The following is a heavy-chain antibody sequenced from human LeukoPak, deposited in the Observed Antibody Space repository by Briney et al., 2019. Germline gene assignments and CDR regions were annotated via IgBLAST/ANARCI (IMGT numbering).Heavy chain of an antibody. J-gene: IGHJ3*02. D-gene: IGHD2-15*01. CDR1: GGSISSGSYY. V-gene: IGHV4-61*02. Sequence: SETLSLTCTVSGGSISSGSYYWSWIRQPAGKGLEWIGRMYTSGSTNYNPSLKSRVTISVGTSKNQFSLKLSSVTAADTAVYYCARHHSSWVDAFDIWGQGTMVTVSS. CDR3: ARHHSSWVDAFDI. CDR2: MYTSGST.